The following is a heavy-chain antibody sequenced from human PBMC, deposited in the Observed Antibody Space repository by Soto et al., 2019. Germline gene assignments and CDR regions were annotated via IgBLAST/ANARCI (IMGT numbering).Heavy chain of an antibody. Sequence: PGGSLRLSCAASGFTFSSYGMHWVRQAPGKGLEWVAVISYDGSNKYYADSVKGRFTISRDNSKNTLYLQMNSLRAEDTAVYYCAKDSGSYPTLEYYFDYWGQGTLVTVSS. CDR3: AKDSGSYPTLEYYFDY. CDR2: ISYDGSNK. J-gene: IGHJ4*02. V-gene: IGHV3-30*18. D-gene: IGHD1-26*01. CDR1: GFTFSSYG.